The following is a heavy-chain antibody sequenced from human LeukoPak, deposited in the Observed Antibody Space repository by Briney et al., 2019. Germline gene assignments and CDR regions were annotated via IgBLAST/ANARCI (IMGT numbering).Heavy chain of an antibody. CDR1: GFTFSSYG. J-gene: IGHJ3*02. V-gene: IGHV3-30*02. CDR3: AKDFLPYYDILTGYSHDAFDI. CDR2: IRYDGSNK. Sequence: QPGGSLRLSCAASGFTFSSYGMHWVRQAPGKGLEWVAFIRYDGSNKYYADSVKGRFTISRDNSKNTLYLQMNSLRAEDTAVYYCAKDFLPYYDILTGYSHDAFDIWGQGTMVTVSS. D-gene: IGHD3-9*01.